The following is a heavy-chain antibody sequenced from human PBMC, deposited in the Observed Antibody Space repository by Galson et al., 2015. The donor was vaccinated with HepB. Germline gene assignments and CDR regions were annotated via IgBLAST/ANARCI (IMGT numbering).Heavy chain of an antibody. J-gene: IGHJ6*02. CDR1: GYTFTSYY. Sequence: SVKVSCKASGYTFTSYYMHWVRQAPGQGLEWMGIINPSGGSTSYAQKFQGRVTMTRDTSTSTVYMELSSLRSEDTAVYYCARADCSGGSCYSTDYYYYGMDVWGQGTTVTVSS. CDR3: ARADCSGGSCYSTDYYYYGMDV. CDR2: INPSGGST. D-gene: IGHD2-15*01. V-gene: IGHV1-46*01.